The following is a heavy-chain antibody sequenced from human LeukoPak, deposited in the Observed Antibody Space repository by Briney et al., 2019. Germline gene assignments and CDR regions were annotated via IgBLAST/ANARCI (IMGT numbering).Heavy chain of an antibody. Sequence: SETRSLTCTVSGGSISSYYWSWIRQPAGKGLEWIGRIYTSGSTNYNPSLKSRVTMSVDTSKNQFSLKLSSVTAADTAVYYCARAEDQLLYGGWFDPWGQGTLVTVSS. CDR3: ARAEDQLLYGGWFDP. V-gene: IGHV4-4*07. J-gene: IGHJ5*02. CDR1: GGSISSYY. D-gene: IGHD2-2*02. CDR2: IYTSGST.